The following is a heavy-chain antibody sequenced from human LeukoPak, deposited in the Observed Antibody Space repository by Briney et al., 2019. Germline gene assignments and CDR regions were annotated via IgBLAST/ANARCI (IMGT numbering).Heavy chain of an antibody. Sequence: SETLSLTCTVAGGSISSYYWSWIRQPPGKGLEWIGYIYYSGSTNYNPSLKSRVTISVDTSKNQFSLKLSSVTAADTAVYYCARDRGYGSARYYFDYWGQGTLVTVSS. D-gene: IGHD6-13*01. CDR2: IYYSGST. CDR1: GGSISSYY. CDR3: ARDRGYGSARYYFDY. J-gene: IGHJ4*02. V-gene: IGHV4-59*01.